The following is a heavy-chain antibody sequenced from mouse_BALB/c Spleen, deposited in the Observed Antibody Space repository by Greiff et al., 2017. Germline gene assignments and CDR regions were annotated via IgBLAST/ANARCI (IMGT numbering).Heavy chain of an antibody. CDR3: TRRDYGSSYYYAMDY. D-gene: IGHD1-1*01. CDR1: GYSFTSYW. V-gene: IGHV1-5*01. J-gene: IGHJ4*01. CDR2: IYPGNSDT. Sequence: EVQLQQSGTVLARPGASVKMSCKASGYSFTSYWMHWVKQRPGQGLEWIGAIYPGNSDTSYNQKFKGKAKLTAVTSASTAYMELSSLTNEDSAVYDCTRRDYGSSYYYAMDYWGQGTSVTVSS.